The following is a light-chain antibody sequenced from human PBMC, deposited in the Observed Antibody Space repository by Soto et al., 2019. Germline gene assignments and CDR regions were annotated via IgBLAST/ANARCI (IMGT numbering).Light chain of an antibody. Sequence: EIVFTHSPFTLSLSPVERATLSFMASQIVSSSYLAWYQQKPGQAPRLLIYGASTRATGIPARFSGSGSGTEFTLTISSLQSEDFAVYYCQQHNNWPPITFGQGTRLEIK. CDR3: QQHNNWPPIT. J-gene: IGKJ5*01. CDR2: GAS. CDR1: QIVSSSY. V-gene: IGKV3-15*01.